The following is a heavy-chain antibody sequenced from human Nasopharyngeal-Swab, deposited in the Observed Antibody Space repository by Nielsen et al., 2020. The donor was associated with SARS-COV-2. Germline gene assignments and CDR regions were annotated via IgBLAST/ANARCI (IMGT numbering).Heavy chain of an antibody. V-gene: IGHV3-74*01. Sequence: GESLKISCVASGVIFSKYWMHWVRQAPGKGLVWVSRVNQDGSRRDYADSVRGRFTISRDNAKNTLYLQMNSLRVEDTAVYYCVKHQGSSSDQWGQGTPVTVSS. J-gene: IGHJ4*02. CDR3: VKHQGSSSDQ. CDR2: VNQDGSRR. CDR1: GVIFSKYW.